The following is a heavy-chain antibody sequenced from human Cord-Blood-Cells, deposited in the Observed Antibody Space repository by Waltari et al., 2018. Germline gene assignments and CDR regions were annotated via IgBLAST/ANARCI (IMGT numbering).Heavy chain of an antibody. Sequence: QVQLQQWGAGLLKPSETLSLPCAVYGGSFSGYYWSWIRQPPGKGPEWIGEINHSGSTNYNPSLKSRVTISVDTSKNQFSLKLSSGTAADTAVYYCARGGPRYYYYGMDVWGQGTTVTVSS. CDR2: INHSGST. CDR3: ARGGPRYYYYGMDV. J-gene: IGHJ6*02. V-gene: IGHV4-34*01. CDR1: GGSFSGYY.